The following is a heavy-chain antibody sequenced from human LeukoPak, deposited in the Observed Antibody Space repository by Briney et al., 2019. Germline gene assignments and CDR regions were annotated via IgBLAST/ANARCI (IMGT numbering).Heavy chain of an antibody. J-gene: IGHJ6*03. CDR1: GFTFSSFG. CDR2: ITDSGRTI. CDR3: ARGEVVTASLPDYFYYYMDV. V-gene: IGHV3-48*04. Sequence: PGGSLRLSCAASGFTFSSFGMSWVRQAPGKGLEWVSYITDSGRTIYYADSVKGRFTISRDNAKNSLFLQMNSLRAEDTAVYYCARGEVVTASLPDYFYYYMDVWGKGTTVTISS. D-gene: IGHD2-21*02.